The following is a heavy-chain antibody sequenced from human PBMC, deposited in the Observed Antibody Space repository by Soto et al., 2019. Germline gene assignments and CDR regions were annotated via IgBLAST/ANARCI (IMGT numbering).Heavy chain of an antibody. J-gene: IGHJ6*03. CDR3: AKDLEGYCSGGSCYYYYYMDV. CDR1: GFTFSSYA. D-gene: IGHD2-15*01. V-gene: IGHV3-23*01. Sequence: GESLKISCAASGFTFSSYAMSWVRQAPGKGLEWVSAISGSGGSTYYADSVKGRFTISRDNSKNTLYLQMNSLRAEDTAVYYCAKDLEGYCSGGSCYYYYYMDVWGKGTTVTVSS. CDR2: ISGSGGST.